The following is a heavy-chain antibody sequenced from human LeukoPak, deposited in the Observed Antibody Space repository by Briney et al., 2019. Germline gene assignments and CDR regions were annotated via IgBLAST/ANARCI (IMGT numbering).Heavy chain of an antibody. V-gene: IGHV3-23*01. CDR3: AKDETTSGINYFHY. D-gene: IGHD1-1*01. CDR2: IIGSGGGR. Sequence: GGSLRLSCAASGFTFSTYAMSWVRQAPGEGLEWVSGIIGSGGGRYYADSVKGRFTISRDNSRNTLSLEMSSLRAEDTAIYFCAKDETTSGINYFHYWGQGILVTVSS. CDR1: GFTFSTYA. J-gene: IGHJ4*02.